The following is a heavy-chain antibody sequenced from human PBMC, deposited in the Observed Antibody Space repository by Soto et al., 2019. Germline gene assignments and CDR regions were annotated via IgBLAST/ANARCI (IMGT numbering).Heavy chain of an antibody. V-gene: IGHV3-21*01. CDR2: ISSSSSYI. D-gene: IGHD3-16*02. CDR3: ARESDDVWGSYRHFDY. CDR1: GFTFSSYS. Sequence: LRLSCAASGFTFSSYSMNWVRQAPGKGLEWVSSISSSSSYIYYADSVKGRFSISRDNAKNSLYLQMNSLRAEDTAVYYCARESDDVWGSYRHFDYWGQGTLVTVSS. J-gene: IGHJ4*02.